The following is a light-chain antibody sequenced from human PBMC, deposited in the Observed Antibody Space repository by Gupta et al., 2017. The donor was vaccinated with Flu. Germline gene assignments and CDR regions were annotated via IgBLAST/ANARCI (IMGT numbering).Light chain of an antibody. CDR2: GAS. CDR1: QSVRSSN. CDR3: QQDGSSPRT. Sequence: GTLPLPAGERATVARGASQSVRSSNLAWYQQNPGQAPRLLIYGASSRAPGLPVRFSGSGSGTDFTLSISRLEREDFAVYYCQQDGSSPRTFGQGTKVEIK. J-gene: IGKJ1*01. V-gene: IGKV3-20*01.